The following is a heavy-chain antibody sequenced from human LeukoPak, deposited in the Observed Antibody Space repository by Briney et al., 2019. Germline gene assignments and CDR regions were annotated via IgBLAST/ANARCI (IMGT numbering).Heavy chain of an antibody. D-gene: IGHD2-21*01. J-gene: IGHJ4*02. Sequence: GAPVKVSCKASGYTFTSYGISWVRQAPGQGLEWMGWISAYNGNTNYAQNLQGRVTMTTDTSASTVYMELRSLRSDDTAAYYCARVAYCGGDCYTTYFDYWGQGTLVTVSS. CDR3: ARVAYCGGDCYTTYFDY. V-gene: IGHV1-18*01. CDR2: ISAYNGNT. CDR1: GYTFTSYG.